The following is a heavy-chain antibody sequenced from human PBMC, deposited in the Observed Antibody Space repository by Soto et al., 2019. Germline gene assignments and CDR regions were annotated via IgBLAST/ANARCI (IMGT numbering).Heavy chain of an antibody. Sequence: GGSLRLSCAASGFTFDDYAMHWVRQAPGKGLEWVSGISCNSGIIGYADSVKGRFTISRDNAKNSLYLQMNSLRAEDTALYYCAKDMALALGGSEVWGKGNPV. D-gene: IGHD2-15*01. CDR3: AKDMALALGGSEV. CDR1: GFTFDDYA. CDR2: ISCNSGII. J-gene: IGHJ6*03. V-gene: IGHV3-9*01.